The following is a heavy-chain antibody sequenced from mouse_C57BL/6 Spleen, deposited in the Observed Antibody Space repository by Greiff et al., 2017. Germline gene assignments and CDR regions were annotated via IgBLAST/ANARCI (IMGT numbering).Heavy chain of an antibody. Sequence: VQLQQSGAELVRPGTSVKVSCKASGYAFTNYLIEWVKQRPGQGLEWIGVINPGSGGTNYNEKFKGKATMTADKSSSTAYMQLSSLTSEDSAVYCCARSGGSLFDYWGQGTTLTVSS. D-gene: IGHD1-1*02. CDR2: INPGSGGT. CDR3: ARSGGSLFDY. J-gene: IGHJ2*01. V-gene: IGHV1-54*01. CDR1: GYAFTNYL.